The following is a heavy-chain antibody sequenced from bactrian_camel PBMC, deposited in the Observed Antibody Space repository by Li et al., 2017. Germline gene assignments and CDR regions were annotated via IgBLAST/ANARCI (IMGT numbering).Heavy chain of an antibody. CDR1: EYTASTNC. CDR2: MYQGGAKT. Sequence: QLVESGGGSVQAGGSLKLSCEFSEYTASTNCMTWFRQTPGKEREGVAAMYQGGAKTYYADSVKGRFTISQDNAKNTVFLQMNNLQPEDTSMYYCAAAKYGYPWTLPLQSDAYNYWGQGTQVTVS. D-gene: IGHD6*01. CDR3: AAAKYGYPWTLPLQSDAYNY. J-gene: IGHJ4*01. V-gene: IGHV3S25*01.